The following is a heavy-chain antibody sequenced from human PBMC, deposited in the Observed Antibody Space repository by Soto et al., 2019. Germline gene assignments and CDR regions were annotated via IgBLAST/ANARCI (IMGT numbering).Heavy chain of an antibody. Sequence: SETLSLTCTVSGASIRSDSWSWIRQPPGKGLEWIAYIKYSGSTNSNPSLRSRITIAADTSTNQVSLKLTFVTAADTAVYYCARLRRMPDYLDYWGQGTPVTVYS. D-gene: IGHD2-2*01. J-gene: IGHJ4*02. V-gene: IGHV4-59*01. CDR2: IKYSGST. CDR1: GASIRSDS. CDR3: ARLRRMPDYLDY.